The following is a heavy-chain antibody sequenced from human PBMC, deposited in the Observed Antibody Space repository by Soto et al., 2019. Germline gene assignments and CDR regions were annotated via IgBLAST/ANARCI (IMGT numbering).Heavy chain of an antibody. J-gene: IGHJ6*02. V-gene: IGHV3-43*01. CDR2: ISWDGGST. CDR3: AKDRYYDFWSGYYTGYYYGMDV. CDR1: GFTFDDYT. D-gene: IGHD3-3*01. Sequence: PGGSLRLSCAASGFTFDDYTMHWVRQAPGKGLEWVSLISWDGGSTYYADSVKGRFTISRDNSKNSLYLQMNSLRTEDTALYYCAKDRYYDFWSGYYTGYYYGMDVWGQGTTVTVSS.